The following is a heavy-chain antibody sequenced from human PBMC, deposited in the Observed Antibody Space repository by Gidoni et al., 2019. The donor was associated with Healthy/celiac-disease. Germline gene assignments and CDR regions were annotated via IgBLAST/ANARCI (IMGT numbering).Heavy chain of an antibody. CDR2: IKSKTDSGTT. CDR1: VFTFSNAW. V-gene: IGHV3-15*01. D-gene: IGHD2-21*01. Sequence: EVQLVESGGGLVKPGGSLSSSCAASVFTFSNAWMSWFRQAPGKGLEWVGRIKSKTDSGTTDYAAPVKGRFTISRDDSKNTLYLQMNSLKTEDTAVYYPVFCGGDCYSPDYWGQGTLVTVSS. J-gene: IGHJ4*02. CDR3: VFCGGDCYSPDY.